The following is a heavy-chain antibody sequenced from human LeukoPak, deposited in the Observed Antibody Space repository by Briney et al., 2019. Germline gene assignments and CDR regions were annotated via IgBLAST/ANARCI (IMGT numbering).Heavy chain of an antibody. CDR1: GGTFSRYA. V-gene: IGHV1-69*05. CDR3: ARTVITMVRGVIGYYFDY. D-gene: IGHD3-10*01. Sequence: SVKVSCKASGGTFSRYAISWVRQAPGQGLEWMGGIIPIFGTANYAQKFQGRVTITTDESTSTAYMELSSLRSEDTAVYYCARTVITMVRGVIGYYFDYWGQGTLVTVSS. CDR2: IIPIFGTA. J-gene: IGHJ4*02.